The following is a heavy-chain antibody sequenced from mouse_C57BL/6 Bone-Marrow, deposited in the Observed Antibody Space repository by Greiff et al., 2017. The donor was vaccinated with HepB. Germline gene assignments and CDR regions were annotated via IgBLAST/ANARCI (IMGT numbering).Heavy chain of an antibody. CDR3: ARSLTTVVATRNFDY. CDR1: GYTFTSYW. CDR2: IDPNSGGT. D-gene: IGHD1-1*01. Sequence: VQLQQPGAELVKPGASVKLSCKASGYTFTSYWMHWVKQRPGRGLEWIGRIDPNSGGTKYNEKFKSKATLTVDKPSSTAYMQLSSLTSEDSAVYYCARSLTTVVATRNFDYWGQGTTLTVSS. V-gene: IGHV1-72*01. J-gene: IGHJ2*01.